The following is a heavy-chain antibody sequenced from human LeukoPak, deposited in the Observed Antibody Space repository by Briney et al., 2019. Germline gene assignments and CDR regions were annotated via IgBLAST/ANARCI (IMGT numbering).Heavy chain of an antibody. CDR1: GFTFSSYG. CDR2: IRYDGSNK. J-gene: IGHJ4*02. Sequence: GGSLRLSCAASGFTFSSYGMHWVRQAPGKGLEWVVFIRYDGSNKYYADSVKGRFTISRDNSKNTLYLQMNSLRAEDTAVYYCAKDQGDSFDYWGQGTLVTVSS. CDR3: AKDQGDSFDY. V-gene: IGHV3-30*02.